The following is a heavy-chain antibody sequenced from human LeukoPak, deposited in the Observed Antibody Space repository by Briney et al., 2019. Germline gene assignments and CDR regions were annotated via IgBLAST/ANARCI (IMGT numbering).Heavy chain of an antibody. V-gene: IGHV4-59*01. J-gene: IGHJ5*02. CDR2: IYYSGRT. D-gene: IGHD5-12*01. Sequence: SETLSLTCTVSGGSISSYYWSWLGQPPGKGLEGIGNIYYSGRTNYNPSLKRRGTISVDTSKNQFSLTLSSVTPADTAVYSCPRASRYPGKVDLWGPGTLVTVSS. CDR1: GGSISSYY. CDR3: PRASRYPGKVDL.